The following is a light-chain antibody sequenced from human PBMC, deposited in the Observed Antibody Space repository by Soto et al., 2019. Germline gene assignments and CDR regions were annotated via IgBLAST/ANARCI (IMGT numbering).Light chain of an antibody. V-gene: IGLV1-44*01. CDR1: SSNIETNT. Sequence: QSALTQPPSASGTPGQRVTISCSGSSSNIETNTVDWYQHLPGTAPKVLIFNNNQRPSGVPDRFSGSKSGTSASLAISGPQSEDEAHYYCAVWDDSLSGMIFGGGTKLTVL. CDR2: NNN. J-gene: IGLJ2*01. CDR3: AVWDDSLSGMI.